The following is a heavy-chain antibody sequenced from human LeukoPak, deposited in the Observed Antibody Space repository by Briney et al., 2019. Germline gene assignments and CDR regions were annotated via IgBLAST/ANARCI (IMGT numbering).Heavy chain of an antibody. CDR2: IYHSGST. J-gene: IGHJ4*02. CDR3: ARDKDY. CDR1: GYSISSGYY. V-gene: IGHV4-38-2*02. Sequence: SETLSLTCTVSGYSISSGYYWGWIRQPPGKGLEWIGSIYHSGSTYYNPSLKSRVTISVDTSKNQFSLKLSSVTAADTAVYYCARDKDYWGQGTLVTVSS.